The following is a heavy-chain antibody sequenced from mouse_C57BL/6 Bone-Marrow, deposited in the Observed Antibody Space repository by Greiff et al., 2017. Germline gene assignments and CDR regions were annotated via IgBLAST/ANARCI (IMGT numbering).Heavy chain of an antibody. D-gene: IGHD1-1*01. CDR3: ARMGLITRGYYFDY. CDR2: IWWDDDK. Sequence: QVTLKESGPGILQPSQTLSLTCSFSGFSLSTFGMGVGWIRQPSGKGLEWLAHIWWDDDKYYNPALKSRLTISKDTSKNPVFLKIAKVDTADTVTYYCARMGLITRGYYFDYWGQGTTLTVSS. J-gene: IGHJ2*01. CDR1: GFSLSTFGMG. V-gene: IGHV8-8*01.